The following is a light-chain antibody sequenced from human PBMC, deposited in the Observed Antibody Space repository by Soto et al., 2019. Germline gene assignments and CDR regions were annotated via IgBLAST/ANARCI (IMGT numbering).Light chain of an antibody. CDR3: QQYDKWPGT. J-gene: IGKJ1*01. CDR1: QSIANN. Sequence: EIVLTQSPVTLSVSPGERATLSCMASQSIANNLAWYQQKPGQAPRLLIYDASTRATGLPASFSGSGSGTEFTLTINSLQSEDFAVYYCQQYDKWPGTFGQGTKVDIK. V-gene: IGKV3-15*01. CDR2: DAS.